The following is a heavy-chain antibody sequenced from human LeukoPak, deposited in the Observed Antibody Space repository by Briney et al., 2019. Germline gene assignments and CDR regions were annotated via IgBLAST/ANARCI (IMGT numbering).Heavy chain of an antibody. J-gene: IGHJ6*02. D-gene: IGHD4-23*01. CDR1: GFTFSSSW. Sequence: GGSLRLSCAASGFTFSSSWMSWVRQAPGKGLEWVAGISQDGTKKYQADSVKGRFTISRDNSKNTVLLQMNNLRGEDTAIYYCAKKRGNSANWHGGLDVWGQGTTVSVSS. CDR2: ISQDGTKK. V-gene: IGHV3-30*18. CDR3: AKKRGNSANWHGGLDV.